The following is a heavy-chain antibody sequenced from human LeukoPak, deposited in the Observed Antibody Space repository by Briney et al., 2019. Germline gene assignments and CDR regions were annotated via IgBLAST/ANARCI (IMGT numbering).Heavy chain of an antibody. CDR3: ARGCSGGSCYSPHDY. D-gene: IGHD2-15*01. Sequence: SVKVSCKASGGTFISYAISWVRQPPGQGLEWMGRIIPILGIANYAQKFQGRVTITADKSTSTAYMELSSLRSEDTAVYYCARGCSGGSCYSPHDYWGQGTLVTVSS. V-gene: IGHV1-69*04. J-gene: IGHJ4*02. CDR1: GGTFISYA. CDR2: IIPILGIA.